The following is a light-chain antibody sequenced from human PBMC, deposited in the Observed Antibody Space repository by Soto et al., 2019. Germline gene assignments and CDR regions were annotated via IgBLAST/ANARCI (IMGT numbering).Light chain of an antibody. CDR2: GNS. CDR1: SSNIGAGYD. V-gene: IGLV1-40*01. CDR3: QSYDSSLSGYV. J-gene: IGLJ1*01. Sequence: QSVLTQPPSVSGAPGQRVTISCTGSSSNIGAGYDVHWYQQLPGTAPKLLIYGNSNRPSGVPDRFSGSKSGTSASLAITGLQAEDEADYYGQSYDSSLSGYVFGTGTKLTLL.